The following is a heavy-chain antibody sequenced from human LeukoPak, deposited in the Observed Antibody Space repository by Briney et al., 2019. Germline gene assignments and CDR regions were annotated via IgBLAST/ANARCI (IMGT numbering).Heavy chain of an antibody. J-gene: IGHJ6*03. CDR2: INWNGGST. V-gene: IGHV3-20*04. Sequence: GGTLRLSCAASGFTFDDYGMSWVRQAPGKGLEWVSGINWNGGSTGYADSVKGRFTIFRDNAKNSLYLQMNSLRAEDTALYYCARLGYCSGGSCYYYYYMDVWGKGTTVTVSS. D-gene: IGHD2-15*01. CDR3: ARLGYCSGGSCYYYYYMDV. CDR1: GFTFDDYG.